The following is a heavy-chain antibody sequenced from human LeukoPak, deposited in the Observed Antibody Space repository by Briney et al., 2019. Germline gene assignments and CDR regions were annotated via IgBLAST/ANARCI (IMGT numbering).Heavy chain of an antibody. CDR2: ISGSSSYI. Sequence: GGSLRLSCAASGFTFSLYSMNWVRQAPGKGLEWVSSISGSSSYIYYADSVKGRFSISRDNAKNSLYLQMNSLRAEDTAVYCCARFALKTPPTDWGQGTLVTVSS. V-gene: IGHV3-21*01. CDR1: GFTFSLYS. CDR3: ARFALKTPPTD. J-gene: IGHJ4*02.